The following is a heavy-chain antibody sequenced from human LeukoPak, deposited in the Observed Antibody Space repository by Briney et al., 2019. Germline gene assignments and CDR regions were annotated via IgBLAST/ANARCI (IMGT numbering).Heavy chain of an antibody. CDR3: AKEIYCSGGTCYKAFDY. CDR1: GFTFSSYS. D-gene: IGHD2-15*01. Sequence: GGSLRLTCAASGFTFSSYSMNWVRQAPGKGLEWVSSISSSSSYIYYADSVKGRFTISRDNAKNSLYLQMNSLRAEDTAVYYCAKEIYCSGGTCYKAFDYWGQGTLVTVSS. J-gene: IGHJ4*02. CDR2: ISSSSSYI. V-gene: IGHV3-21*01.